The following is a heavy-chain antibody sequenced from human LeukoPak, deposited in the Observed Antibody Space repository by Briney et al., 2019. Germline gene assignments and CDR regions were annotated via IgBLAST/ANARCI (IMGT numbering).Heavy chain of an antibody. V-gene: IGHV3-64D*09. D-gene: IGHD4-17*01. Sequence: PGGSLRLSCSASGFIFSTNAMHWVRQAPGKGLEFVSGISSDGGSTYYADSLKGRFTISRDTSKNTLNLQMSSLRAEDTAVYYCVKDLYGDYGGVDYWGQGTLVTVSS. J-gene: IGHJ4*02. CDR2: ISSDGGST. CDR3: VKDLYGDYGGVDY. CDR1: GFIFSTNA.